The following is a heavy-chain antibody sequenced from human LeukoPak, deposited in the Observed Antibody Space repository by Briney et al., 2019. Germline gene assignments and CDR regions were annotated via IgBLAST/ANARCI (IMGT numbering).Heavy chain of an antibody. J-gene: IGHJ4*02. CDR3: ARRYYYDSSGYCYDY. D-gene: IGHD3-22*01. V-gene: IGHV5-51*01. CDR2: IYPGDSDT. Sequence: PGESLKISCKGSGYRFTSYWIGWVRQMPGKGLEWMGVIYPGDSDTRYSPSFQGQVTISADKSISTAYLQWSSLKASDTAMYYCARRYYYDSSGYCYDYWGQGTMVTVSS. CDR1: GYRFTSYW.